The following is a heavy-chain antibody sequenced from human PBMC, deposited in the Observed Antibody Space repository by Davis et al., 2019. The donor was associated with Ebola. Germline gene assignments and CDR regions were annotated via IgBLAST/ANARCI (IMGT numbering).Heavy chain of an antibody. Sequence: SGPTLVKPTQTLTLTCTFSGFSLSTSGMRVSWIRQPPGKALEWLARIDWDDDKFYSTSLKTRLTISKDTSKNQVVLTMTNMDPVDTATYYCARSPGYCSGGSCYSGAFDIWGQGTMVTASS. J-gene: IGHJ3*02. V-gene: IGHV2-70*04. CDR3: ARSPGYCSGGSCYSGAFDI. D-gene: IGHD2-15*01. CDR2: IDWDDDK. CDR1: GFSLSTSGMR.